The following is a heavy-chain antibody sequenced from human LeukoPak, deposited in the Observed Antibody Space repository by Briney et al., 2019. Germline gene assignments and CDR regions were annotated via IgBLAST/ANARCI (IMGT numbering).Heavy chain of an antibody. CDR1: GYTFTGYY. V-gene: IGHV1-2*02. D-gene: IGHD2-2*01. J-gene: IGHJ4*02. Sequence: ASVKVSCKASGYTFTGYYMHWVRQAPGQGLEWMGWINPNSGSTNYAQKFQGRVTMTRDTSISTAYMELSRLRSDDTAVYYCARNGSVTRYCSGTSCYLGYWGQGTLVTVSS. CDR2: INPNSGST. CDR3: ARNGSVTRYCSGTSCYLGY.